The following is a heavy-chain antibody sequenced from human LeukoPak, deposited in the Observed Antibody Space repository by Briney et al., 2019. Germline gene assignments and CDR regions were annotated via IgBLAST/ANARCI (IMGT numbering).Heavy chain of an antibody. CDR2: ISGSGGFT. CDR3: AKDRFGCSSTSCYSLDY. CDR1: GFTFSSYG. J-gene: IGHJ4*02. V-gene: IGHV3-23*01. D-gene: IGHD2-2*01. Sequence: PGGTLRLSCAASGFTFSSYGMSWVRQAPGKGLEWVSAISGSGGFTYYGDSVKGRFTISRDNSKNTLYLQMTSLRDEDTAVYYCAKDRFGCSSTSCYSLDYWGQGTLVTVSS.